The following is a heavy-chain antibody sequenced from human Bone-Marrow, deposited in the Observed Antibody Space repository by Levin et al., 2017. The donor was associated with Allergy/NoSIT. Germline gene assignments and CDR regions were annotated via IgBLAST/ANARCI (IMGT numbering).Heavy chain of an antibody. CDR2: ISWNSGSI. Sequence: QPGGSLRLSCAASGFTFDDYAMHWVRQAPGKGLEWVSGISWNSGSIGYADSVKGRFTISRDNAKNSLYLQMNSLRAEDTALYYCAKDMGVGGIVGAEGAFDLWGRGTLVTVSS. CDR3: AKDMGVGGIVGAEGAFDL. D-gene: IGHD1-26*01. V-gene: IGHV3-9*01. CDR1: GFTFDDYA. J-gene: IGHJ2*01.